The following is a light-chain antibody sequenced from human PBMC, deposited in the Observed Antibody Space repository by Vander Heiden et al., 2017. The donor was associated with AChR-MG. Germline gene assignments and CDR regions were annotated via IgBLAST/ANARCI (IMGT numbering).Light chain of an antibody. CDR2: DAS. J-gene: IGKJ4*01. CDR1: QSVSTY. V-gene: IGKV3-11*01. CDR3: QQRINWPLT. Sequence: EIVLTQSQAALSLSPGERANLSCRASQSVSTYLALFQQKPGQAPRLLMYDASNRATGIPARFSGSGSGTDFTLTINSLEPEDFAVYYCQQRINWPLTFGGGTKVEIK.